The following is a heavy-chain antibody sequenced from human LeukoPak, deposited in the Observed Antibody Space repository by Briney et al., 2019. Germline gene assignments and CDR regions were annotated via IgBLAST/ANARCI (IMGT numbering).Heavy chain of an antibody. J-gene: IGHJ4*02. V-gene: IGHV3-66*02. CDR1: GFTVSSNY. Sequence: GGSLRLSCAASGFTVSSNYMSWVRQAPGKGLECVSVIYSGGSTYYADSVKGRFTISRDNSKNTLYLQMNSLRAEDTAVYYCARGANYDILTGYMYYFDYWGQGTLVTVSS. CDR2: IYSGGST. D-gene: IGHD3-9*01. CDR3: ARGANYDILTGYMYYFDY.